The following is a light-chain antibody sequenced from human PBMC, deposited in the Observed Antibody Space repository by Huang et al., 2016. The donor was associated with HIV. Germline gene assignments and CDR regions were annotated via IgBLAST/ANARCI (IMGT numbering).Light chain of an antibody. CDR2: DAS. CDR3: QQYGNLPPWT. CDR1: QDISNY. V-gene: IGKV1-33*01. J-gene: IGKJ1*01. Sequence: DIQMTQSPSSLSASVGDRVTITCQASQDISNYFNWYQQKPGKAPKLLIYDASNLKTGVPSRFSGSGSGTDFTFTINSLQPEDIATYYCQQYGNLPPWTFGQGTKVEIK.